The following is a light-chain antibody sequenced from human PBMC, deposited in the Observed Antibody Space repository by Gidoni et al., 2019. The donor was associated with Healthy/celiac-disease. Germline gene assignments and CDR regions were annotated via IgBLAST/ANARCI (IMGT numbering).Light chain of an antibody. V-gene: IGLV2-23*02. CDR1: SSDVGSYNL. J-gene: IGLJ2*01. CDR2: EVS. CDR3: CSYAGSSTSLV. Sequence: QSALTQPASASGSSGQPITISCTGTSSDVGSYNLVPWYQQHPGKAPKLMIYEVSKRPSGVSNRFSGSKSGNTASLTISGLQAEDEADYYCCSYAGSSTSLVFGGGTKLTV.